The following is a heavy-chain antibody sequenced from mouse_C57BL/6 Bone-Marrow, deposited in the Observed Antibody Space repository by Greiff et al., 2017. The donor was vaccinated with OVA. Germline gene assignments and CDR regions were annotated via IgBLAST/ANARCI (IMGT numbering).Heavy chain of an antibody. J-gene: IGHJ3*01. Sequence: QVQLQQPGAELVKPGASVKVSCKASGYTFTSYWMHWVKQRPGQGLEWIGRILPSDSDTNYNQKFKGKATLTVDKSSSTAYMQLSSLTAEDAAVYYYARGGGHSSASFAYWGQGTLVTVSA. D-gene: IGHD6-1*01. CDR2: ILPSDSDT. CDR3: ARGGGHSSASFAY. V-gene: IGHV1-74*01. CDR1: GYTFTSYW.